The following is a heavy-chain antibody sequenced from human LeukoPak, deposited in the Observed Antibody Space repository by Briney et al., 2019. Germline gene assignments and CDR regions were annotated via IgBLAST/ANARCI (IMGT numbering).Heavy chain of an antibody. CDR3: ARGTYYYDSSGYYHTAYGMDV. D-gene: IGHD3-22*01. V-gene: IGHV4-34*01. Sequence: SETLSLTCAVYGGSFSGYYWSWIRQPPGKGLGWIGEINHSGSTNYNPSLKSRVTISVDTSKNQFSLKLSSVTAADTAVYYCARGTYYYDSSGYYHTAYGMDVWGQGTTVTVSS. J-gene: IGHJ6*02. CDR2: INHSGST. CDR1: GGSFSGYY.